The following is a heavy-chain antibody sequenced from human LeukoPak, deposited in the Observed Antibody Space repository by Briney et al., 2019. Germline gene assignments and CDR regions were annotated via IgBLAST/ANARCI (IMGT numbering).Heavy chain of an antibody. J-gene: IGHJ5*02. CDR1: GGSFSGYC. V-gene: IGHV4-34*01. Sequence: PSETLSLTCAVYGGSFSGYCWSWIRQPPGKGLEWIGEINHSGSTNYNPSLKSRVTISVDTSKNQFSLKLSSVTAADTAVYYCAYSSSLNWFDPWGQGTLVTVSS. D-gene: IGHD6-6*01. CDR3: AYSSSLNWFDP. CDR2: INHSGST.